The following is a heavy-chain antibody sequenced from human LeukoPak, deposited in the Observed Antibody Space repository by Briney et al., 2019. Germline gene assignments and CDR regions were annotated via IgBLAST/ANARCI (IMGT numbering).Heavy chain of an antibody. V-gene: IGHV2-5*01. CDR3: AHTTMQVVVIPNWFDP. CDR1: GFSLSTSGVG. J-gene: IGHJ5*02. CDR2: IYWSDDK. D-gene: IGHD3-22*01. Sequence: SGPTLVNPTQTLPLTCTFSGFSLSTSGVGVGWIRRPPGKALEWLALIYWSDDKRYSPSLKSRLTITKDTSKNHVVLTMTNMGPGKSAYYSYAHTTMQVVVIPNWFDPWGQGTLVTVSS.